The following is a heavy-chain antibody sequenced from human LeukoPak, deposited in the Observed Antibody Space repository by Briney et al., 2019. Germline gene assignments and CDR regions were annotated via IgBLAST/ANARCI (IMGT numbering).Heavy chain of an antibody. CDR3: ARAVAYGIDTGYFDY. J-gene: IGHJ4*02. V-gene: IGHV4-61*01. CDR1: GGSISSSSYY. D-gene: IGHD2-8*02. CDR2: IYYSGST. Sequence: PSQTLSLTCTVSGGSISSSSYYWSWIRQPPGKGLEWIGYIYYSGSTNYNPSLKSRVTISVDTSKNQFSLNLNSVTAADTAVYYCARAVAYGIDTGYFDYWGQGTLVTVSS.